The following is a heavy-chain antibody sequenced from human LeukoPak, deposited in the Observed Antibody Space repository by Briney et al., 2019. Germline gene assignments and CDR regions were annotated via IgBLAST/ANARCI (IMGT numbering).Heavy chain of an antibody. Sequence: PGGSLRLSCAASGFTFSSYSMNWVRQAPGKGLEWVSSISSSSSYIYYTDSVKGRFTISRDNAKNSLYLQMNSLRAEDTAVYYCARWESNSRGIDPWGQGTLVTVSS. CDR1: GFTFSSYS. CDR2: ISSSSSYI. CDR3: ARWESNSRGIDP. D-gene: IGHD4-11*01. V-gene: IGHV3-21*01. J-gene: IGHJ5*02.